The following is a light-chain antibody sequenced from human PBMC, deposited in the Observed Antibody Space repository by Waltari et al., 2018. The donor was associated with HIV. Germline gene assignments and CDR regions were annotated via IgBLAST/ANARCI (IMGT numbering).Light chain of an antibody. CDR2: DVN. CDR1: SSDVGGYNY. Sequence: SALTQPPSASGSLGPSVTLSCTGTSSDVGGYNYLSWYQQYPGEAPKLIIYDVNKRPSGVPDRFSGSKSGNTASLTVSGLQGEDEAQYYCSAYAGSNNLVLFGGGTKLTVL. V-gene: IGLV2-8*01. CDR3: SAYAGSNNLVL. J-gene: IGLJ2*01.